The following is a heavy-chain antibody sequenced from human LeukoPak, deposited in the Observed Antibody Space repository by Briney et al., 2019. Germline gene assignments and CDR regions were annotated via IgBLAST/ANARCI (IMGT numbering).Heavy chain of an antibody. J-gene: IGHJ6*02. CDR2: ISYDGSNK. V-gene: IGHV3-30*18. D-gene: IGHD4-17*01. CDR3: AKDSRDYGDYDYSMDV. Sequence: PGGSLRLSCAASGFTFSSYGMHWVRQAPGKGLEWVVVISYDGSNKYYADSVKGRFTISRDNSKNTLYLQMNSLRAEDTAVYYCAKDSRDYGDYDYSMDVWGQGTTVTVSS. CDR1: GFTFSSYG.